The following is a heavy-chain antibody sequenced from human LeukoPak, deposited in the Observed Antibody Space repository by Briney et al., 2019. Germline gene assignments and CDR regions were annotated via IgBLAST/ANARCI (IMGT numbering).Heavy chain of an antibody. CDR2: LSYDGSNK. D-gene: IGHD2-15*01. Sequence: GGSLRLSCAASGFTFSSYGMHWVRQAPGKGLEWVAVLSYDGSNKYYADSVKGRFTISRDNSKNTLYLQMNSLRAEDTAVYYCAKDRYCSGGSCYGFDYWGQGTLVTVSS. CDR1: GFTFSSYG. J-gene: IGHJ4*02. V-gene: IGHV3-30*18. CDR3: AKDRYCSGGSCYGFDY.